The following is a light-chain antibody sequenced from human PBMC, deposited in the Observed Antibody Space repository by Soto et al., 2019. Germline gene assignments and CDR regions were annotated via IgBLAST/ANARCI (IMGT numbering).Light chain of an antibody. V-gene: IGKV1-5*03. CDR1: QTISTW. J-gene: IGKJ1*01. Sequence: IQMTQSPSTLSASVGDRVTFTCRASQTISTWLAWYQQKPGKAPKLLIYKASTFDVGVPSRFSGIGSGTVFTLTTNTLQPADFATYYCQQYNSYPWTFGQGTKV. CDR3: QQYNSYPWT. CDR2: KAS.